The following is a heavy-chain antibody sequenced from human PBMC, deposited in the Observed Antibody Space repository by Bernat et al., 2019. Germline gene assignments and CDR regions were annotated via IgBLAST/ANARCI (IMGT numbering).Heavy chain of an antibody. Sequence: EVHLVESGGGVVQPGGSLRLSCAASGFTFDDYAMHWVRQAPGKGLEWVSLISGDGSSTYYADSVKVRFTISRDNSKNSLYLQMNSLRTEDTALFYCAKDMRYNRPFEGMDVWGQGTTVTVSS. CDR3: AKDMRYNRPFEGMDV. CDR1: GFTFDDYA. J-gene: IGHJ6*02. D-gene: IGHD1-14*01. CDR2: ISGDGSST. V-gene: IGHV3-43*02.